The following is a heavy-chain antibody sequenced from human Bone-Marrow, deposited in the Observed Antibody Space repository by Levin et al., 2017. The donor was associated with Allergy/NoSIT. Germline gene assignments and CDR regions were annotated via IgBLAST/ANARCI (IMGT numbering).Heavy chain of an antibody. CDR2: VYYSGFT. D-gene: IGHD3-10*01. Sequence: MASETLSLTCSVSGGSISSEDDYWTWIRQSPGKGLEWIGNVYYSGFTYYNPSLKSRVTMSADTSKNQFSLNLRSVTAADTAVYFCARVFFGSGSHHDRGLDVWGQGTTVTVSS. J-gene: IGHJ6*02. CDR1: GGSISSEDDY. CDR3: ARVFFGSGSHHDRGLDV. V-gene: IGHV4-30-4*08.